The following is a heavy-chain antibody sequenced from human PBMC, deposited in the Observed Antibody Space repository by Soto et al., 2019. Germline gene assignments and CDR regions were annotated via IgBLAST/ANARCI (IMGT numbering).Heavy chain of an antibody. CDR2: IYHSGST. J-gene: IGHJ5*02. D-gene: IGHD5-12*01. CDR3: ASKRATKENWFDH. V-gene: IGHV4-4*02. Sequence: QVQLQESGPGLVKPSGTLSLTCAVSGASISSNTWWSWVRQPPGKGLEWIGEIYHSGSTNYNPSPKSRVTTSVDKSKNQFSLRLNSVTAADTAVYYCASKRATKENWFDHWGQGTLVTVSS. CDR1: GASISSNTW.